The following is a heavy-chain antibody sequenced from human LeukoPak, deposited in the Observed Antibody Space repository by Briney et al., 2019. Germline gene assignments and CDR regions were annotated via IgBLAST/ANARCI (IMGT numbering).Heavy chain of an antibody. V-gene: IGHV3-66*02. CDR2: IYSGGST. D-gene: IGHD6-6*01. J-gene: IGHJ4*02. Sequence: PGGSLRLSCAASGFTVSTNYMTWVRQAPGKGLGWVSVIYSGGSTFYADSVKGRFTISRDNSKNTLYLQMNSLRAEDTAVYYCARASIAASWYYFDYRGQGTLVTVSS. CDR1: GFTVSTNY. CDR3: ARASIAASWYYFDY.